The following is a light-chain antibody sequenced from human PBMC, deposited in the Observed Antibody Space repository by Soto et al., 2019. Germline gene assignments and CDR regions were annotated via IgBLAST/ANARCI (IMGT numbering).Light chain of an antibody. Sequence: EIVLTQSPGTLSVSPGERATLSCRSSQSININLAGYQQKPGQAPRLLIYGASTRATGLPARFSGSGSGTEFTLIISSLKSEDSAAYYCQQYDNWPITFGQGTRLEIK. J-gene: IGKJ5*01. CDR1: QSININ. V-gene: IGKV3-15*01. CDR2: GAS. CDR3: QQYDNWPIT.